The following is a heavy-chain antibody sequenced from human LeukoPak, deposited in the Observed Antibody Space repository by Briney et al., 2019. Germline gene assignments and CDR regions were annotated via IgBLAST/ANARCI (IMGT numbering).Heavy chain of an antibody. V-gene: IGHV1-3*01. CDR1: GYTFTSYA. CDR3: ARHDLTAYYYDSSGYSDFDY. J-gene: IGHJ4*02. CDR2: INAGNGNT. Sequence: VSVKVSCKASGYTFTSYAMHWVRQAPGQRLEWMGWINAGNGNTKYSQKFQGRVTITRDTSASTAYMELSSLRSDDTAVYYCARHDLTAYYYDSSGYSDFDYWGQGTLVTVSS. D-gene: IGHD3-22*01.